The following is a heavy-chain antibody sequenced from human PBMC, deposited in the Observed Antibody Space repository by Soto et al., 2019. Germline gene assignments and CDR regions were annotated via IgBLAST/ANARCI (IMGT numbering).Heavy chain of an antibody. Sequence: QVQLQESGPGLVKPSQTLSLTCTVSGGSISSGDYYWSWIRQPPGKGLEWIGYIYYSGSTYYNPALKSXGTXSXGTSKNQFSLKLSSVTAADTAVYYCARVGYGGPLDVWGQGTTVTVSS. CDR3: ARVGYGGPLDV. CDR1: GGSISSGDYY. CDR2: IYYSGST. D-gene: IGHD4-17*01. V-gene: IGHV4-30-4*01. J-gene: IGHJ6*02.